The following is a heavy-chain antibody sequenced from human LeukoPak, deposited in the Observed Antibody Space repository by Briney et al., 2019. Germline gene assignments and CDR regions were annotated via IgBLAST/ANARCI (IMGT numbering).Heavy chain of an antibody. Sequence: GGSLRLSCAASGFTVSSNYMSWVRQAPGKGLEWVSVIYSGGSTYYADSVKGRFTISRDNSKNTLYLQMNSLRAEDTAVYYCAGVARYDYGGIEYFQHWGQGTLVTVSS. CDR3: AGVARYDYGGIEYFQH. J-gene: IGHJ1*01. CDR1: GFTVSSNY. V-gene: IGHV3-66*01. CDR2: IYSGGST. D-gene: IGHD4-23*01.